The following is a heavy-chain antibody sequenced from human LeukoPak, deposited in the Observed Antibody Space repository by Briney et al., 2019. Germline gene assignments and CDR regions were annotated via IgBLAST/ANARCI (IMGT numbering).Heavy chain of an antibody. CDR3: ARVRPGYYMDV. D-gene: IGHD3-10*01. V-gene: IGHV3-9*01. Sequence: GGSLRLSCAASGFTFDDYAMHWVRQAPGKGLEWVSGISWNSGSIGYADSVKGRFTISRDNAKNSLYLQMNSRRGEDTAVYYCARVRPGYYMDVWGKGTTVTVSS. CDR2: ISWNSGSI. CDR1: GFTFDDYA. J-gene: IGHJ6*03.